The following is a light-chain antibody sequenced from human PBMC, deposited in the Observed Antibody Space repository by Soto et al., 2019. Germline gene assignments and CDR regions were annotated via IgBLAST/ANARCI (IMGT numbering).Light chain of an antibody. CDR1: QSISSY. Sequence: DIQMTQSPSSLSASVGDRVTITCRASQSISSYLNWYQQKPGKAPKLLIYAASSLQSGVPSRFSVSGSGTDFTLTISSLQPEDFATYYCQQSYSTVWTFGQGTKVDIK. V-gene: IGKV1-39*01. J-gene: IGKJ1*01. CDR2: AAS. CDR3: QQSYSTVWT.